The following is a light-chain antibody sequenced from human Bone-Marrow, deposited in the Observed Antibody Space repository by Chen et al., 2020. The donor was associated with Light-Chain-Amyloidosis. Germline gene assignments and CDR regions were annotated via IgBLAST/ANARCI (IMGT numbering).Light chain of an antibody. V-gene: IGKV3-20*01. Sequence: EIVLTQSPGTLSLSPGERATLSCRASQSVSSSFLAWYQQKPGQAPRLLIYGASSRATGIPDRFSGSGSGTDFTLTISRLEPEDFAVYYCQQYGGSPPVYIFGPGTKLEIK. J-gene: IGKJ2*01. CDR2: GAS. CDR3: QQYGGSPPVYI. CDR1: QSVSSSF.